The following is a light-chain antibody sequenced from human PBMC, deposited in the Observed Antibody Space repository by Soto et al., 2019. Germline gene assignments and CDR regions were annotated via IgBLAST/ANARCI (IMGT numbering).Light chain of an antibody. V-gene: IGKV3-20*01. Sequence: EILLTQSPGTLSLSPGERATLSCRASQSVSPSSLAWYQQRPGQSPRLLIYGASSRATGIPDRFSGRGSGTDFTLIISRLEPEHFAVYYCQQFDGSLGGRTKVDSK. CDR3: QQFDGS. CDR1: QSVSPSS. J-gene: IGKJ4*02. CDR2: GAS.